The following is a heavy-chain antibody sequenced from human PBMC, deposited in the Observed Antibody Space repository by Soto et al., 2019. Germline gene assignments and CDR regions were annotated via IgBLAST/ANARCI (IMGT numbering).Heavy chain of an antibody. J-gene: IGHJ6*02. CDR3: AKEGYPLVRGVFYYYYGMDV. D-gene: IGHD3-10*01. Sequence: QVQLVESGGGVVQPGRSLRLSCAASGFTFSSYGMHWVRQAPGKGLEWVAVISYDGSNKYYADSVKGRFTISRDNSKNTLYLQMNSVRAEDTAVYYCAKEGYPLVRGVFYYYYGMDVWGQGTTVTVSS. CDR2: ISYDGSNK. V-gene: IGHV3-30*18. CDR1: GFTFSSYG.